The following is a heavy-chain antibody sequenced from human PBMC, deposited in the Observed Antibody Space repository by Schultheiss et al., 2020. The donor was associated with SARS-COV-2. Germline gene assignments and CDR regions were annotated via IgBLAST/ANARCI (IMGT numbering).Heavy chain of an antibody. CDR3: ARGGYYYYMDV. J-gene: IGHJ6*03. CDR1: GGSISSGDYY. CDR2: IYHSGST. V-gene: IGHV4-30-4*02. Sequence: SETLSLTCTVSGGSISSGDYYWSWIRQPPGKGLEWIGYIYHSGSTYYNPSLKSRLTISIDTSKSQFSLKLSSVTAADTAVYYCARGGYYYYMDVWGKGTTVTVSS.